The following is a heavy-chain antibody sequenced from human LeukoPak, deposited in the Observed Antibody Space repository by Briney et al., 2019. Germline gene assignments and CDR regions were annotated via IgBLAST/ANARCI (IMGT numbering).Heavy chain of an antibody. Sequence: PGGSLRLSCAASGFTFSSYGMHWVRQAPGKGLEWVAVISYDGSNKYYADSVKGRFTISRDNPKNTLYLQMNSLRAEDTAVYYCAKVPVSKFIRGPFDYWGQGTLVTVSS. CDR1: GFTFSSYG. CDR3: AKVPVSKFIRGPFDY. V-gene: IGHV3-30*18. D-gene: IGHD4-17*01. CDR2: ISYDGSNK. J-gene: IGHJ4*02.